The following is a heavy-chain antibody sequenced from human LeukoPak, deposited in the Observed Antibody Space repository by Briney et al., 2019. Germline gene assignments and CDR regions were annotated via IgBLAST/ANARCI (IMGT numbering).Heavy chain of an antibody. V-gene: IGHV1-2*02. CDR3: ARDARHCTRSSCYPFYFDS. CDR2: INPNTGDT. J-gene: IGHJ4*02. D-gene: IGHD2-2*01. CDR1: GYTFTGYY. Sequence: ASVKVSCKASGYTFTGYYIHWVRQAPGQGLDWMGWINPNTGDTKYAQKFEGRVTMTRDTSISTVYMELSWLRSDDTAVYYCARDARHCTRSSCYPFYFDSWGRGTPVTVSS.